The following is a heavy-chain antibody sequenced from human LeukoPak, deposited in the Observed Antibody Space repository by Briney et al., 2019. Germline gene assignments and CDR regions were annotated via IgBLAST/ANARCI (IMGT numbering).Heavy chain of an antibody. CDR3: AKRTYGSGTYYSFDY. CDR2: ISGSGAAT. CDR1: GFTFSNYA. V-gene: IGHV3-23*01. Sequence: PGGSLRLSCTASGFTFSNYAMSWVRQAPGKGLEWVSAISGSGAATYYADSVKGRFTISSDSSKNTLYLQLNSLRAEDTAVYYCAKRTYGSGTYYSFDYWGQGTLVTVSS. J-gene: IGHJ4*02. D-gene: IGHD3-10*01.